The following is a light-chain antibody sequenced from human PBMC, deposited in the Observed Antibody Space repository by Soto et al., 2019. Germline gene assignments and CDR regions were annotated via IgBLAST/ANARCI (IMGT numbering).Light chain of an antibody. CDR1: QGIRID. J-gene: IGKJ5*01. CDR3: QQYDNLPIT. CDR2: DAF. V-gene: IGKV1-33*01. Sequence: DIQMTQSPSSLSSSLGDSVTITCRASQGIRIDLGWFQQRTGKAPKRLIYDAFDLETGVPSRFSGSGSGTDFNFTISRLQPEDIATYYCQQYDNLPITCGQGTRLEIK.